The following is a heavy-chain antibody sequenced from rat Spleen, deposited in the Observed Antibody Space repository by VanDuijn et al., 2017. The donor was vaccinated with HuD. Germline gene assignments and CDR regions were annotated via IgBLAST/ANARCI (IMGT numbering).Heavy chain of an antibody. CDR3: ATAGYTTGIYYAGGFDY. J-gene: IGHJ2*01. D-gene: IGHD1-6*01. Sequence: EVQLVESGGGLVQPGRSLKLSCAASGFTFSNYYMAWVRQAPTTGLEWVAYISPGGHNTYYRDSVKGRFTISRDNAKSTLYLQMDSLRSEDTATYYCATAGYTTGIYYAGGFDYWGQGVMVTVSS. CDR1: GFTFSNYY. CDR2: ISPGGHNT. V-gene: IGHV5-27*01.